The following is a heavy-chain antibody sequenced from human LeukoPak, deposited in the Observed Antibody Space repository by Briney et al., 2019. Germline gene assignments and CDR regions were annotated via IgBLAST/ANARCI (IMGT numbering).Heavy chain of an antibody. V-gene: IGHV4-31*11. D-gene: IGHD6-6*01. CDR3: ARDRSGSSSSPTFDY. CDR2: IYYSEST. J-gene: IGHJ4*02. CDR1: GGSFSSGGYY. Sequence: PAETLCLTCAVSGGSFSSGGYYWSRIPQHPGKGLDWIVYIYYSESTYYNPSLKSPVTISVDTSKNQFSLKLSSVTAADTAVYYCARDRSGSSSSPTFDYWGQGTLVTVSS.